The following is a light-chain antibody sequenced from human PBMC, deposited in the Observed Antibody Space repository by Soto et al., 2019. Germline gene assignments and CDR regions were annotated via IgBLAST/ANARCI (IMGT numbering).Light chain of an antibody. V-gene: IGKV1-9*01. CDR2: DAS. CDR3: QQFHSYPSS. J-gene: IGKJ5*01. CDR1: QGISSY. Sequence: DIQLTQSPSFLSASVGDRVTITCRASQGISSYLAWYQQKPGKAPKLLIYDASTLQSGVPSRFSGSGSGTEFTLTISSLQPEDFATYYCQQFHSYPSSFGQGTRLEIK.